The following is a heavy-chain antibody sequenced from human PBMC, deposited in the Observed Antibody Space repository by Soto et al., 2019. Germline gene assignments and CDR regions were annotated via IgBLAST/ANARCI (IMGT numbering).Heavy chain of an antibody. D-gene: IGHD3-22*01. J-gene: IGHJ4*02. CDR3: AKGGGYYYDSSGYYVDFDY. CDR2: TSGSGDST. CDR1: GFTFSTYA. V-gene: IGHV3-23*01. Sequence: PGGSLRLSCAASGFTFSTYAMSWVRQAPGKGLEWVSATSGSGDSTYYADSVKGRFTISRDNSKNTLYLQMNSLRAEDTAVYYCAKGGGYYYDSSGYYVDFDYWGQGTLVTVSS.